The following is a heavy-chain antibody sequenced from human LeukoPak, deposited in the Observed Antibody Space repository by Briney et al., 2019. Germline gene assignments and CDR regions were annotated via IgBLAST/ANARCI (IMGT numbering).Heavy chain of an antibody. J-gene: IGHJ6*02. Sequence: GGSLRLSCAASGFTFSDYYMSWIRQAPGKGLEWVSYISSSGSTVYYADSVKGRFTISRDNAKNSLYLQMNSLRAEDTAVYYCASLASSWYRVLYYGMDVWGQGTTVTVSS. CDR2: ISSSGSTV. V-gene: IGHV3-11*01. D-gene: IGHD6-13*01. CDR3: ASLASSWYRVLYYGMDV. CDR1: GFTFSDYY.